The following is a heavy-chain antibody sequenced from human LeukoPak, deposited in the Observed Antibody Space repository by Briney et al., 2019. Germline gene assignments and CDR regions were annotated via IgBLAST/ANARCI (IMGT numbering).Heavy chain of an antibody. CDR2: ISSTSTYI. CDR3: ARVAPGYSSSWSDLGIDY. J-gene: IGHJ4*02. CDR1: RFTFSSYS. V-gene: IGHV3-21*01. D-gene: IGHD6-13*01. Sequence: PGGSLRLSCAASRFTFSSYSMNWVRQAPGRGLEWVSSISSTSTYIYYADSVKGRFTISRDNAKNSLYLQMNSLRVEDTAVYYCARVAPGYSSSWSDLGIDYWGQGTLVTVSS.